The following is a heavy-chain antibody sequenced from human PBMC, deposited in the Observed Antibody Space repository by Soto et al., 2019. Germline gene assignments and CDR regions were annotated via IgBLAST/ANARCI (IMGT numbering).Heavy chain of an antibody. CDR1: GFTFSSYG. Sequence: VQLVESGGGVVQPGRSLRLSCAASGFTFSSYGMHWVRQAPGKGLEWVAVISYDGSNKYYADSVKGRFTISRDNSKNTLYLQMNSLRAEDTAVYYCAKVFWAYGDYVSDAFDIWGQGTMVTVSS. CDR3: AKVFWAYGDYVSDAFDI. D-gene: IGHD4-17*01. V-gene: IGHV3-30*18. CDR2: ISYDGSNK. J-gene: IGHJ3*02.